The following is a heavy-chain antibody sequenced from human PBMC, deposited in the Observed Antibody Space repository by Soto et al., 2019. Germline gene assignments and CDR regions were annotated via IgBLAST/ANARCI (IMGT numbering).Heavy chain of an antibody. CDR2: INPNSGGT. CDR3: ARGGYCSGGSCYYYYYGMDV. Sequence: ASVKVSCKAPGYTFTGYYMHWVRQAPGQGLEWMGWINPNSGGTNYAQKFQGWVTVTRDTSISTAYMELSRLRSDDTAVYYCARGGYCSGGSCYYYYYGMDVWGQGTTVTVSS. CDR1: GYTFTGYY. J-gene: IGHJ6*02. D-gene: IGHD2-15*01. V-gene: IGHV1-2*04.